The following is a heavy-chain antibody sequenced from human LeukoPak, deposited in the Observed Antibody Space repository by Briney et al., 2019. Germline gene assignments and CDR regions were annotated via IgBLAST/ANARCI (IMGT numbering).Heavy chain of an antibody. Sequence: PGGSLRLSCAASGFTFSSYSMNWVRQAPGKGLEWVSSISSSSSYIYYADSVKGRFTISRDNAKNSLYLQMNSLRAEDTAVYYCARDVGGEYYDFWSGYLPLYYMDVWGKGTTVTVSS. CDR1: GFTFSSYS. CDR3: ARDVGGEYYDFWSGYLPLYYMDV. D-gene: IGHD3-3*01. CDR2: ISSSSSYI. V-gene: IGHV3-21*01. J-gene: IGHJ6*03.